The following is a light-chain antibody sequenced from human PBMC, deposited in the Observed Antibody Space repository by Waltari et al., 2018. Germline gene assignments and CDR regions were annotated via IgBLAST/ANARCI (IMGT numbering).Light chain of an antibody. CDR3: QQYDNYWT. CDR1: QSITNW. V-gene: IGKV1-5*03. CDR2: KAS. J-gene: IGKJ1*01. Sequence: DIQMTQSPSTLSASVGDRVTITCRASQSITNWLAWYQQKPGKAPKLLIYKASKLDSGVPSRSSGRGSGTEFTLTICSLQPDDFATYYCQQYDNYWTFGQGTKVEIK.